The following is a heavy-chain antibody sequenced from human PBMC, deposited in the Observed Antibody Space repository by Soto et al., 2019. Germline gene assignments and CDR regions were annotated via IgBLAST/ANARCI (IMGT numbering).Heavy chain of an antibody. Sequence: QITLKESGPTLVKPTQTLTLTCTFSGFSLSASGVGVGWIRQPPGKALEWLAIIYWDDAKHYSPSLKSSLTTTNDTAKNPVILTMTHMDPVDTATYYCAHKGGGDRILDYWGQGTLVTISS. V-gene: IGHV2-5*02. D-gene: IGHD3-16*01. CDR1: GFSLSASGVG. CDR3: AHKGGGDRILDY. J-gene: IGHJ4*02. CDR2: IYWDDAK.